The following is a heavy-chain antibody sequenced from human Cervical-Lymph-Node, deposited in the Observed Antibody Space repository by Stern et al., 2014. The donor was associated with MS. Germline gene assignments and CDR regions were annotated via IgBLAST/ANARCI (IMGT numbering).Heavy chain of an antibody. V-gene: IGHV4-59*01. CDR3: ARGGSSSPPFDY. D-gene: IGHD6-6*01. Sequence: QLQLQESGPGLLKPSETLSLTCTVSGGSISSYYWSWIRQPPGKGLAWIGYSYYSGINNYNPSLNSRFTTSVDTSKIQFSLKLSSVTAADTAVYYCARGGSSSPPFDYWGQGTLVTVSS. CDR1: GGSISSYY. J-gene: IGHJ4*02. CDR2: SYYSGIN.